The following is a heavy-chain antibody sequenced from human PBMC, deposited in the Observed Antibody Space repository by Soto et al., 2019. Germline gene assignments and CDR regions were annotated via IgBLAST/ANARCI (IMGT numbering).Heavy chain of an antibody. J-gene: IGHJ4*02. CDR2: ISDSGGST. CDR1: GFTFSRYA. D-gene: IGHD6-19*01. V-gene: IGHV3-23*01. CDR3: AREERGYSSGCFDVR. Sequence: EVQLLESGGGLVQPGGSLRLSCAASGFTFSRYAMSWVRQAPGKGLEWVSAISDSGGSTYYADSVKGRFTISRDNSKNALYLQMNILKAGDTALYYCAREERGYSSGCFDVRWGQGTLVTVSS.